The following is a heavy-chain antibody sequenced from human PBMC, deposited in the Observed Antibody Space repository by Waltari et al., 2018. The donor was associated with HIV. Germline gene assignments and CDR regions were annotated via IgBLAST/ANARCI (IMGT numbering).Heavy chain of an antibody. CDR3: SRTSSGSDYYYEVDV. V-gene: IGHV4-61*02. CDR2: LSTSGST. D-gene: IGHD3-3*01. Sequence: QVHLQESGPGLVKTSQTLSLTCTVSGGSINSGSHYWNWIRQPAGRGLEWIGRLSTSGSTNYNPSLKSRVTMTVDTSKNQFSLRLTSVTASDTAIYYCSRTSSGSDYYYEVDVWGQGTTVTVS. J-gene: IGHJ6*02. CDR1: GGSINSGSHY.